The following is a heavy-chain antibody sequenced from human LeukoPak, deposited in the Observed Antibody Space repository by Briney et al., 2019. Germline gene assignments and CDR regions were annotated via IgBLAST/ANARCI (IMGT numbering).Heavy chain of an antibody. Sequence: SVKVSCKASGGTFSSYAISWVRQAPGQGLEWMGGIIPIFGTANYAQKFQGRVTITADKSTSTAYMELSSLRSEDTAVYYCAKMGTTTTQSTHLDYWGQGTLVTVSS. CDR1: GGTFSSYA. J-gene: IGHJ4*02. CDR2: IIPIFGTA. V-gene: IGHV1-69*06. D-gene: IGHD4-11*01. CDR3: AKMGTTTTQSTHLDY.